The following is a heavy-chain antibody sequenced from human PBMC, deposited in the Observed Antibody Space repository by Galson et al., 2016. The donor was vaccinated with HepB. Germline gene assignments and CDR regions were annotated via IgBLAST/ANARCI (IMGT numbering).Heavy chain of an antibody. D-gene: IGHD1-1*01. CDR1: GFNFDDHA. CDR3: TKAPPGATTGNAGYFDS. CDR2: ISWNSGSL. Sequence: SLRLSCAASGFNFDDHAMHWVRRGPGKGLEWVSGISWNSGSLAYSDSVKGRFTISRDNAKNSLYLQMNSLRAEDTAFYYCTKAPPGATTGNAGYFDSWGQGTLVTVSS. V-gene: IGHV3-9*01. J-gene: IGHJ4*02.